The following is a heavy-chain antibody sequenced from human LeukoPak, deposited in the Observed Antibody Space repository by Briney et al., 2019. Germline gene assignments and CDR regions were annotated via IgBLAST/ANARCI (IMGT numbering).Heavy chain of an antibody. Sequence: PGGSLRLSCAASGFTFSSYSMNWVRQAPGKGLEWVSSISGSSSYIYYADSVKGRFTISRDNAKNTLYLQMNSLRAEDTAVYYCAKDLLVAAAGTGWFDPWGQGTLVTVSS. D-gene: IGHD6-13*01. CDR2: ISGSSSYI. CDR3: AKDLLVAAAGTGWFDP. J-gene: IGHJ5*02. V-gene: IGHV3-21*04. CDR1: GFTFSSYS.